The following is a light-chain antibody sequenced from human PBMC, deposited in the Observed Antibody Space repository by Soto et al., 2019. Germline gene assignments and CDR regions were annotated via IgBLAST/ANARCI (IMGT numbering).Light chain of an antibody. Sequence: DVQMTQSPSSLSAFVGDRVTITCRASQGIAPYLAWFQQKPGKVPKLLIYATSTLQSGVPSRFSGSGSGTDFTLTINILQPADVGTYYCQKYNSAPLTFGGGTKLEIK. CDR1: QGIAPY. J-gene: IGKJ4*01. CDR3: QKYNSAPLT. CDR2: ATS. V-gene: IGKV1-27*01.